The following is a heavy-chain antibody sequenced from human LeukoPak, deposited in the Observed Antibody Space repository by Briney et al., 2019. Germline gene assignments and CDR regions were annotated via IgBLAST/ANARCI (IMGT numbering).Heavy chain of an antibody. CDR1: GGSFSGYY. CDR3: AREGVVGAYGHFDY. V-gene: IGHV4-34*01. CDR2: INHSGST. Sequence: SETLSLTCAVYGGSFSGYYWSWIRQPPGKGLEWIGEINHSGSTNYNPSLKSRVTISVDTSKNQFSLKLSSVTAADTAVYYCAREGVVGAYGHFDYGGQGTLVTVS. J-gene: IGHJ4*02. D-gene: IGHD2-15*01.